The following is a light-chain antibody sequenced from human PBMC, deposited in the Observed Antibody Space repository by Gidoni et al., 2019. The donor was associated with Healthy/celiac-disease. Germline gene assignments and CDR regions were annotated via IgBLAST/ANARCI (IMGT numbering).Light chain of an antibody. Sequence: EIVLTQSPGTLSLSPGCKSRAGPYPSPQQASQSVSSSYLAWYHQKPGQAPRLLIYGASSRATGIPDRFSGSGSGTDFTLTISRLEPEDFAVYYCQQYGSSPSFFXXXTKLEIK. V-gene: IGKV3-20*01. J-gene: IGKJ2*01. CDR3: QQYGSSPSF. CDR2: GAS. CDR1: QSVSSSY.